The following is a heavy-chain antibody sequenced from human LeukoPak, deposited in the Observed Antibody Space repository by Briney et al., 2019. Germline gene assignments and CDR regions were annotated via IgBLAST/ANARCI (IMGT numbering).Heavy chain of an antibody. CDR2: ISPNSGVT. Sequence: ASVKVSCKASGYTFIDYYINWVRQAPGQGLEWMGWISPNSGVTNYAQKFQGRVTMTRDTPVSTAYMELSSLRSEDTAVYYCARARGIHFPYYMDVWGKGTTVTVSS. V-gene: IGHV1-2*02. D-gene: IGHD3-3*02. CDR3: ARARGIHFPYYMDV. CDR1: GYTFIDYY. J-gene: IGHJ6*03.